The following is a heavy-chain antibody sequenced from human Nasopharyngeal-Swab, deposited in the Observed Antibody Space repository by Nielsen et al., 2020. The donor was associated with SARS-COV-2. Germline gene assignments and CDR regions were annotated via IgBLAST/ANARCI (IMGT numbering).Heavy chain of an antibody. V-gene: IGHV3-73*01. Sequence: GESLKISCAASGFTFSGSAMHWVRQASGKGLEWVGRIRSKANSYATAYAASVKGRFTISRDNSKNTLYLQMNSLRAEDTAVYYCARANVVVPAASYYYYMDVWGKGTTVTVSS. CDR1: GFTFSGSA. J-gene: IGHJ6*03. CDR2: IRSKANSYAT. D-gene: IGHD2-2*01. CDR3: ARANVVVPAASYYYYMDV.